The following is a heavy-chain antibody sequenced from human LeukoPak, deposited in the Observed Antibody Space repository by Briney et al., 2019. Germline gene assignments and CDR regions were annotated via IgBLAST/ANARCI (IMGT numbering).Heavy chain of an antibody. CDR3: AKDLALAGTGGGFDV. D-gene: IGHD6-19*01. Sequence: GGSLRLSCAASGFTFTTYAINWVRQAPGKGLEWVSGISGDGDKAYYADSMKGRFTISRDNSKNTVSLQMSSLRGEDTALYYCAKDLALAGTGGGFDVWGQGTRVAVSS. V-gene: IGHV3-23*01. CDR1: GFTFTTYA. J-gene: IGHJ3*01. CDR2: ISGDGDKA.